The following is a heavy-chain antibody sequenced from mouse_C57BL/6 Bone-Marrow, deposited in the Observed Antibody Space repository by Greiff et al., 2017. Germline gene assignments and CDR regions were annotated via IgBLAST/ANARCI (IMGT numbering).Heavy chain of an antibody. D-gene: IGHD2-12*01. CDR3: ARCGPRPRGVDY. J-gene: IGHJ2*01. CDR1: GYTFTSYW. V-gene: IGHV1-72*01. CDR2: IDPNSGGT. Sequence: VQPQQPGAELVKPGASVKLSCKASGYTFTSYWMHWVKQRPGRGLEWIGRIDPNSGGTKYNEKLKSKATLTVDKPSSTAYMQRSSLTSEDSAVSYCARCGPRPRGVDYWGQGTTLTVSS.